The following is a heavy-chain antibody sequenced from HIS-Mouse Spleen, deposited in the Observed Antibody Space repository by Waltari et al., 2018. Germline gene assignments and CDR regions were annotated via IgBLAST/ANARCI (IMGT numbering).Heavy chain of an antibody. CDR1: GFTFRIYA. V-gene: IGHV3-23*01. J-gene: IGHJ3*02. CDR2: ISGSGGST. Sequence: EVQLLESGGGLVQPGGSLRLSCAASGFTFRIYAMRWVRQAPGKGLEWVSAISGSGGSTYYADSVKGRFTISRDNSKNTLYLQMNSLRAEDTAVYYCAKENPNFDAFDIWGQGTMVTVSS. CDR3: AKENPNFDAFDI.